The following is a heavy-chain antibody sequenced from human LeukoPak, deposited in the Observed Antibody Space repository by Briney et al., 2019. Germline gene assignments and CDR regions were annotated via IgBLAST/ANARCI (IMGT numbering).Heavy chain of an antibody. V-gene: IGHV4-59*01. Sequence: SETLSLTCTVSGGSISSYYWGWIRQPPGKGLEWIGYIYDIGSTSYNPSLKGRVTISVDTSSNQFSLMLTSVTAADTAVYYCARGTKTGYTGYDWNYWGQGSLVSVSS. CDR1: GGSISSYY. D-gene: IGHD5-12*01. J-gene: IGHJ4*02. CDR2: IYDIGST. CDR3: ARGTKTGYTGYDWNY.